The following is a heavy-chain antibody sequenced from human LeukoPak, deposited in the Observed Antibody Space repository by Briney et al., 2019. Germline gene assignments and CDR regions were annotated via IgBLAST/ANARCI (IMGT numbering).Heavy chain of an antibody. Sequence: GASVKVSCKASGYTFTGYYMHWVRQAPGQGLEWMGWINPNSGGTNYAQKLQGRVTMTTDTSTSTAYMELRSLRSDDTAVYYCARGRAIAAAGYFDYWGQGTLVTVSS. D-gene: IGHD6-13*01. J-gene: IGHJ4*02. CDR3: ARGRAIAAAGYFDY. CDR1: GYTFTGYY. CDR2: INPNSGGT. V-gene: IGHV1-2*02.